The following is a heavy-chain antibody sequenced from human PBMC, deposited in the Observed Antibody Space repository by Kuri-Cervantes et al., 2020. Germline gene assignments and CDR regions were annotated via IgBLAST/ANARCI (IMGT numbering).Heavy chain of an antibody. Sequence: SETLSLTCTVSGGSISSSSYYWGWIRQPPGKGLEWIGSIYYSGSTYYNPSLKSRVTISVDTSKNQFSLKLSSVTAADTAVYYCARRTWGNYYFDYWGQGTLVTVSS. CDR1: GGSISSSSYY. CDR2: IYYSGST. D-gene: IGHD3-16*01. CDR3: ARRTWGNYYFDY. J-gene: IGHJ4*02. V-gene: IGHV4-39*01.